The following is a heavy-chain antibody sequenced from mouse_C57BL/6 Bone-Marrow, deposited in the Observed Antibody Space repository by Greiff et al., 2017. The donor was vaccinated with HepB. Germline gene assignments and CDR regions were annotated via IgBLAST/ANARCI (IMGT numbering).Heavy chain of an antibody. CDR3: LYYSNYPYAMDY. V-gene: IGHV14-4*01. Sequence: VQLQQPGAELVKPGASVKLSCKASGYTFTSYWMHWVKQRPGQGLEWIGWIDPENGDTEYASKFQGKATITADTSSNTAYLQLSSLTSEDTAVYYCLYYSNYPYAMDYWGQGTSVTVSS. CDR2: IDPENGDT. D-gene: IGHD2-5*01. J-gene: IGHJ4*01. CDR1: GYTFTSYW.